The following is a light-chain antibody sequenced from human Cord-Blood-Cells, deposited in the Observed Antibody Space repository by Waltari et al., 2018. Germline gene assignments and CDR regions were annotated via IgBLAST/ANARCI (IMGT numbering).Light chain of an antibody. V-gene: IGKV2-28*01. CDR1: QSLLHSNGYNY. J-gene: IGKJ4*01. Sequence: DIVMTQSPLSLPVTPGEPASISCRSSQSLLHSNGYNYLDWYLQKPGQSPQLLIYLGSNRASGVPDRFSGSGSGTDVTLKISRVEAEDVGVYYGMQALQTPLTFGGGTKVEIK. CDR3: MQALQTPLT. CDR2: LGS.